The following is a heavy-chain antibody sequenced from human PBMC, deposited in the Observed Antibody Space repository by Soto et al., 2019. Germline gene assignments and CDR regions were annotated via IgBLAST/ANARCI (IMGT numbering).Heavy chain of an antibody. D-gene: IGHD3-16*01. Sequence: GGSLRLSCAASGFTFSSYGMHWVRQAPGKGLEWVSAISGSGGSTYYADSVKGRFTISRDNSKNTLYLQMNSLRAEDTAVYYCAKDPYYDYIWGTLGDAFDIWGQGTMVTVSS. CDR2: ISGSGGST. V-gene: IGHV3-23*01. J-gene: IGHJ3*02. CDR3: AKDPYYDYIWGTLGDAFDI. CDR1: GFTFSSYG.